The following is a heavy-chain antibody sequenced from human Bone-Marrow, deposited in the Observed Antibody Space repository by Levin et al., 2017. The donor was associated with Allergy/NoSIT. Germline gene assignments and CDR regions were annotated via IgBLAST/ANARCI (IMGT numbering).Heavy chain of an antibody. CDR2: ISSSSSTI. CDR3: ARLRTDAFDI. J-gene: IGHJ3*02. D-gene: IGHD2-2*01. Sequence: GESLKISCAASGFTFSSYSMNWVRQAPGKGLEWVSYISSSSSTIYYADSVKGRFTISRDNAKNSLYLQMNSLRDEDTAVYYCARLRTDAFDIWGQGTMVTVSS. CDR1: GFTFSSYS. V-gene: IGHV3-48*02.